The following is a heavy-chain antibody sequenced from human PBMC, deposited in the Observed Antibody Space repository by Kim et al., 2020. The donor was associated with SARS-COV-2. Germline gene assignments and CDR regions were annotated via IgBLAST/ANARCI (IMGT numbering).Heavy chain of an antibody. CDR3: AKLDSGTYSPSYYYFYGMDV. V-gene: IGHV3-23*01. J-gene: IGHJ6*02. CDR2: ISDSGGST. Sequence: GGSLRLSCAASGFTFSTYAMSWVRQAPGKGLEWVSAISDSGGSTYYADSVKGRFTISRDNSKNTLYLQMNSLRAEDTAVYYCAKLDSGTYSPSYYYFYGMDVWGQGTTVTVSS. D-gene: IGHD1-26*01. CDR1: GFTFSTYA.